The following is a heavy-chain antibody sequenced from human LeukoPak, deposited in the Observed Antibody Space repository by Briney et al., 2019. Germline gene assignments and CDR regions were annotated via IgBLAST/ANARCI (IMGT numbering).Heavy chain of an antibody. V-gene: IGHV3-20*04. D-gene: IGHD3-22*01. CDR3: ARVTVYYDSSGYFDY. J-gene: IGHJ4*02. CDR2: INWNGAGT. CDR1: GFIFDNYG. Sequence: GGSLRLSCAASGFIFDNYGMSWVRQAPGKGLEWVSGINWNGAGTGYADSVKGRFTISRDKAKNSLYLQMNSLRAEDTALYYCARVTVYYDSSGYFDYWGQGTLVTVSS.